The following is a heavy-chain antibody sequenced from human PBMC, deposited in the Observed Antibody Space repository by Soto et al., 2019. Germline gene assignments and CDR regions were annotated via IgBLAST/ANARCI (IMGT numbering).Heavy chain of an antibody. Sequence: EVQLLEFGGGSVQPGGSLRLSCAASGFSFSSYAMGWVRQAPGKGLAWVSVISGSGDRTYYADSVKGRFTISRDSSKNTLDLQRDSLRAEDTAIYYCAKDRWGTAMATAFEMWGQGTLVTVSS. J-gene: IGHJ3*02. CDR3: AKDRWGTAMATAFEM. CDR2: ISGSGDRT. D-gene: IGHD5-18*01. V-gene: IGHV3-23*01. CDR1: GFSFSSYA.